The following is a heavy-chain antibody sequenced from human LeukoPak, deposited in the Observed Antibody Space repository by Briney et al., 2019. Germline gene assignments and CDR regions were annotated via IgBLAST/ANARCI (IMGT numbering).Heavy chain of an antibody. Sequence: SETLSLTCTVSGGSISSYYWSWIRQPAGKGLEWIGRIYTSGSTNYNPSLKSRVTMSVDTSKNQFSLKLSSVTAADTAVYYCAAEGLTGSPGDDAFDIWGQGTMVTVSS. D-gene: IGHD1-20*01. CDR2: IYTSGST. J-gene: IGHJ3*02. CDR3: AAEGLTGSPGDDAFDI. CDR1: GGSISSYY. V-gene: IGHV4-4*07.